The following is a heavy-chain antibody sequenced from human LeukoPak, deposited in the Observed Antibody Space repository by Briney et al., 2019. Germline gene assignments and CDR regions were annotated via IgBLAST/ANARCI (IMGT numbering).Heavy chain of an antibody. CDR1: GYSMSSGYY. CDR3: ASSYSSGWSNYYYYYMDV. J-gene: IGHJ6*03. D-gene: IGHD6-19*01. CDR2: MYHTGST. V-gene: IGHV4-38-2*02. Sequence: SETLSLTCSVSGYSMSSGYYWGWIRQPPERGLEWIGSMYHTGSTYYNPSLKSRVNISVDTSKNQFYLKVSSVTAADTAVYYCASSYSSGWSNYYYYYMDVWGKGTTVTISS.